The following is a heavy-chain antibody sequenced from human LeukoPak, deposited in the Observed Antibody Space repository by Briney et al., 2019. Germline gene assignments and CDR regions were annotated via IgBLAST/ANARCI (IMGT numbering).Heavy chain of an antibody. CDR3: ARLTRQLSGSNNDY. Sequence: GGSLRLSCTASGFTFSSYSVNWVRQAPGKGLEWVSYISSTSSTIYYADSVKGRFTVSRDNAKNSLYLQMNSLRAEDTAVYYCARLTRQLSGSNNDYWGQGTLVTVSS. CDR1: GFTFSSYS. D-gene: IGHD3-10*01. CDR2: ISSTSSTI. V-gene: IGHV3-48*01. J-gene: IGHJ4*02.